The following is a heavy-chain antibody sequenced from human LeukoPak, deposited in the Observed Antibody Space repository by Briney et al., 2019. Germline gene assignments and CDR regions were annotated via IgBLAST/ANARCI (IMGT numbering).Heavy chain of an antibody. CDR2: ISGSDDTT. D-gene: IGHD3-10*01. V-gene: IGHV3-23*01. CDR3: ARTMVRGLFDY. CDR1: EFTFSSSA. Sequence: GGSLRLSCAASEFTFSSSAMSWVRQAPGKGLEWVSSISGSDDTTEYADSVKGRFTISRDNAKNSLYLQMNSLRAEDTAVYYCARTMVRGLFDYWGQGTLVTVSS. J-gene: IGHJ4*02.